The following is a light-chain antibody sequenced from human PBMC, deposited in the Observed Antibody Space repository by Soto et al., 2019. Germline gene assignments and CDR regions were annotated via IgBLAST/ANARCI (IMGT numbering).Light chain of an antibody. J-gene: IGLJ2*01. Sequence: QSVLTQPPSVSAAPGQKVTISCSGGSSNIGNNYVSWYQQLPGKAPKVLIYENNKRPSGIPDRFSGSKSGTSATLGFTGLQTGDEADYYCGTWDSSLSAGVFGGGTKLTVL. CDR3: GTWDSSLSAGV. CDR2: ENN. CDR1: SSNIGNNY. V-gene: IGLV1-51*02.